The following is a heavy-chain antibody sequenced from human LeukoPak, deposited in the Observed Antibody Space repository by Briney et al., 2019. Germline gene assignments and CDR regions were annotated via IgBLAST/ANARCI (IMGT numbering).Heavy chain of an antibody. CDR3: AKAQAYYDC. D-gene: IGHD3-3*01. J-gene: IGHJ4*02. CDR1: GFTFSKYG. CDR2: IGVGGTT. Sequence: GGSLRLSCAASGFTFSKYGMNWVRQAPGKGLEWVSGIGVGGTTYYADSVKGRFTISRETSKNTLYPQMNSLRAEDTAVYYCAKAQAYYDCWGQGTLVTVSS. V-gene: IGHV3-23*01.